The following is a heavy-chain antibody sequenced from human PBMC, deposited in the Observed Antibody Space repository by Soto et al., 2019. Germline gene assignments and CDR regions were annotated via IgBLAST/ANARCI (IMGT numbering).Heavy chain of an antibody. CDR3: ARDLNSGYDWWGVRGAYDF. V-gene: IGHV4-59*01. CDR2: IYYSGST. Sequence: SETLSLTCTVSGGSISSYYWSWIRQPPGKGLEWIGYIYYSGSTNYNPSLKSRVTISVDTSKNQFSLKLSSVTAADTAVYYCARDLNSGYDWWGVRGAYDFWGQGTMVPVSS. CDR1: GGSISSYY. D-gene: IGHD5-12*01. J-gene: IGHJ3*01.